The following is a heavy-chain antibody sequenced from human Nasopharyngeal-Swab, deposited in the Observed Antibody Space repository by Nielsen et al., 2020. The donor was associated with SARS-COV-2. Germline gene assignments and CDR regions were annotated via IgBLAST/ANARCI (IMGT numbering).Heavy chain of an antibody. CDR1: GLSKNW. V-gene: IGHV3-20*04. J-gene: IGHJ4*02. CDR3: VRSDIALPPEY. Sequence: WGSLPLSCAASGLSKNWVHWVRQAPGEGLERGSGSISEGDSTGYEEYVKGRFTISSNNARNSLNLKMNSLGGEDTATYYSVRSDIALPPEYWGQGTLVTVSS. CDR2: SISEGDST. D-gene: IGHD1-14*01.